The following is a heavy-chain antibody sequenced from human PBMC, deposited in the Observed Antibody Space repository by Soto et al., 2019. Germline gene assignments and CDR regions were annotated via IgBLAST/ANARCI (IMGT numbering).Heavy chain of an antibody. V-gene: IGHV4-30-4*01. D-gene: IGHD3-3*01. J-gene: IGHJ6*02. CDR1: GGSISSGDYY. CDR2: IYYSGST. CDR3: ARDLRSDYDFWSGYQGPGGMDV. Sequence: QVQLQESGPGLVKPSQTLSLTCTVSGGSISSGDYYWSWIRQPPGKGLEWIGYIYYSGSTYYNPSLKSRVTISVDTSKNQFSLKLSSVTAADTAVYYCARDLRSDYDFWSGYQGPGGMDVWGQGTTVTVSS.